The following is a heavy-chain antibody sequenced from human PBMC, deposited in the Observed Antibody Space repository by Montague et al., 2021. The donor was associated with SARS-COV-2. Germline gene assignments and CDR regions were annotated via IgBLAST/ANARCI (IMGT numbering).Heavy chain of an antibody. D-gene: IGHD3-22*01. CDR1: GFTFNSYA. Sequence: SLRLSCAASGFTFNSYAMSWVRQAPGKGLEWVSIIYSGGSSTYYADSVKGRFTISRDNTKNTLYLQMNSMIAEDTAVYYCAKTHRYYNRNFDYWGQGTLVTVSP. J-gene: IGHJ4*02. V-gene: IGHV3-23*03. CDR3: AKTHRYYNRNFDY. CDR2: IYSGGSST.